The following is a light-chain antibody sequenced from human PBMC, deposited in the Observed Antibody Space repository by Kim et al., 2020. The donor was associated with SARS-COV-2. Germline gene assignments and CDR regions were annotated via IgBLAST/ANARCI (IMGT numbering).Light chain of an antibody. CDR3: ETWDSNTRV. J-gene: IGLJ3*02. CDR1: SGHSSYI. V-gene: IGLV4-60*03. Sequence: QLVLTQSSSASASLGSSVKLTCTLSSGHSSYIIAWHQQQPGKAPRYLMKLEGSGSYNKGSGVPDRFSGSSSGADRYLTISNLQSEDEADYYCETWDSNTRVFGGGTQQTVL. CDR2: LEGSGSY.